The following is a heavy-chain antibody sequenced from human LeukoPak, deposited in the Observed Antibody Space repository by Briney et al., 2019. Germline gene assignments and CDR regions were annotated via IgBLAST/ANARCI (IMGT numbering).Heavy chain of an antibody. CDR1: GGSISSGGYY. Sequence: SQTLSLTCTVSGGSISSGGYYWSWIRQHPGKGLEWVGYIYYSGSTYYNPSLKSRVTISVDTSKNQFSLKLSSVTAADTAVYYCAREDTAMVDYWGQGTLVTVSS. CDR3: AREDTAMVDY. CDR2: IYYSGST. J-gene: IGHJ4*02. D-gene: IGHD5-18*01. V-gene: IGHV4-31*03.